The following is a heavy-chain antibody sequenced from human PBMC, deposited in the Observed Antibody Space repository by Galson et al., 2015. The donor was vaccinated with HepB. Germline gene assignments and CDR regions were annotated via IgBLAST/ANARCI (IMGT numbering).Heavy chain of an antibody. Sequence: SLRLSCAASGFTFSSYAMSWVRQAPGKGLEWVSAISGSGGSTYYADSVKGRFTISRDNSKNTLYLQMNSLRAEDTAVYYCAKVFLLSGSYLGDYWGQGTLVTVSS. V-gene: IGHV3-23*01. CDR1: GFTFSSYA. CDR3: AKVFLLSGSYLGDY. J-gene: IGHJ4*02. D-gene: IGHD1-26*01. CDR2: ISGSGGST.